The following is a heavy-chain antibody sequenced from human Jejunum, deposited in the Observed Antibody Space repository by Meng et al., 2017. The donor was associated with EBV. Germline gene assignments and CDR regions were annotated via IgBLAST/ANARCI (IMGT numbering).Heavy chain of an antibody. CDR2: LTGGST. Sequence: HLHLQGSGPGLVKPSETLSLTCTVSGDSITDTSYYWAWIRQPPGAGLQWIGSLTGGSTYYKPSLRSRVAISVDTSQNQFFLNLNSVTAADTAMYFCARRPRSIYAFDFWGQGTMVTVSS. CDR1: GDSITDTSYY. V-gene: IGHV4-39*01. J-gene: IGHJ3*01. CDR3: ARRPRSIYAFDF. D-gene: IGHD6-6*01.